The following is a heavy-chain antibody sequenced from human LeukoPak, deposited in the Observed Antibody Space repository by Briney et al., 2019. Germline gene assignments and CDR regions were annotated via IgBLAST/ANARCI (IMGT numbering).Heavy chain of an antibody. J-gene: IGHJ6*02. Sequence: PGGSLRLSCAASGFTFSSYGMHWVRQAPGKGLEWVAVIWYDGSNKYYADSVKGRFTISRDNSKNTLYLQMNSLRAEDTAVYYCARRGSYYYFGMDVWGQGTTVTVSS. CDR1: GFTFSSYG. D-gene: IGHD3-10*01. V-gene: IGHV3-33*01. CDR2: IWYDGSNK. CDR3: ARRGSYYYFGMDV.